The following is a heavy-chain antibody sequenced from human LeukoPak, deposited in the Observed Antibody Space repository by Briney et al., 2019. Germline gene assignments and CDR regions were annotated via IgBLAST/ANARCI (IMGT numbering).Heavy chain of an antibody. CDR2: LIPIFGTA. D-gene: IGHD3-3*01. Sequence: SVKVSCKASGGTFSSYAISWVRQAPGQGLEWMGGLIPIFGTANYAQKFQGRVTITADESTSTAYMELSSLRSEDTAVYYCARGPRNFWSGYYPSYYYYGMDVWGQGTTVTVSS. V-gene: IGHV1-69*13. CDR3: ARGPRNFWSGYYPSYYYYGMDV. J-gene: IGHJ6*02. CDR1: GGTFSSYA.